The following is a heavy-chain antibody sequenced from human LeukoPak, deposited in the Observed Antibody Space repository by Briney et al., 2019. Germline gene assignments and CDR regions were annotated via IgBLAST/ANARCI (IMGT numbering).Heavy chain of an antibody. V-gene: IGHV4-39*07. D-gene: IGHD5-12*01. J-gene: IGHJ6*03. CDR3: AREGYSGYDHYYYYMDV. Sequence: SETLSLTCTVSGGSISSYYWGWIRQPPGKGLEWIGSIYYSGSTYYNPSLKSRVTISVDTSKNQFSLKLSSVTAADTAVYYCAREGYSGYDHYYYYMDVWGKGTTVTVSS. CDR2: IYYSGST. CDR1: GGSISSYY.